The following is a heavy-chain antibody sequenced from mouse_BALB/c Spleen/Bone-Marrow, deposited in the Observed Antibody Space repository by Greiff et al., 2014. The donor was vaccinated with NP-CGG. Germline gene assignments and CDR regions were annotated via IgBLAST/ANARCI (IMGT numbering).Heavy chain of an antibody. D-gene: IGHD2-1*01. Sequence: DLVKPGASVKLSCKVSGYTFTSYWINWIKQRPGQGLEWIGRIAAGSGSTYYNEMFKDKATLTVDTSCSAAYIQLSSLSSEDSAVYFCAREDMGYGNNDWFAFWGQGTPVTVSA. J-gene: IGHJ3*01. V-gene: IGHV1S41*01. CDR3: AREDMGYGNNDWFAF. CDR2: IAAGSGST. CDR1: GYTFTSYW.